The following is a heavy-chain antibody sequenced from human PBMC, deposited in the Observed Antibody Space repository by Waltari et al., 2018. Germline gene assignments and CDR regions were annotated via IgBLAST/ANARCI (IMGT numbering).Heavy chain of an antibody. CDR2: MNHSGST. CDR3: ARKRPNWGIPYYFDY. D-gene: IGHD7-27*01. Sequence: QVQLQQWGAGLLKPSETLSLTCAVYGGSFSGYYWSWIRQPPGKGLAWIGEMNHSGSTNSNPALKGRVTISVDTSRNQLSLKLSSVTAADTAVYYCARKRPNWGIPYYFDYWGQGTLVTVSS. J-gene: IGHJ4*02. CDR1: GGSFSGYY. V-gene: IGHV4-34*01.